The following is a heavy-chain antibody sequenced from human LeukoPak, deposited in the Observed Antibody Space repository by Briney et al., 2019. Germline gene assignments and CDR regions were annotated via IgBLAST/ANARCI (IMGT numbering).Heavy chain of an antibody. J-gene: IGHJ5*02. V-gene: IGHV1-24*01. CDR2: FDPEDGET. D-gene: IGHD5-12*01. Sequence: ASVKVSCKVSGYTLTELSMHWVRQAPGKGLEWMGGFDPEDGETIYAQKFQGRVTMTEDTSTDTAYMELSSLRSEDTAVYYCARGWGYSGYDSAWFDPWGQGTLVTVSS. CDR3: ARGWGYSGYDSAWFDP. CDR1: GYTLTELS.